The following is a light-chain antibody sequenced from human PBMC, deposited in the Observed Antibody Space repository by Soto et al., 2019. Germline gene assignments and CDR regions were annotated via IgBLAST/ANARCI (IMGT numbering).Light chain of an antibody. CDR1: QSVSSIY. V-gene: IGKV3-20*01. CDR3: QQCGSSPWT. J-gene: IGKJ1*01. CDR2: AAS. Sequence: EIVLTQSPGTLSLSPGERATLSCRASQSVSSIYLAWYQQKPGQAPRLLIYAASSRATGIPDRFSGGGSGTDFTLTISRLEPEDFAVYYCQQCGSSPWTFGQGTKVDIK.